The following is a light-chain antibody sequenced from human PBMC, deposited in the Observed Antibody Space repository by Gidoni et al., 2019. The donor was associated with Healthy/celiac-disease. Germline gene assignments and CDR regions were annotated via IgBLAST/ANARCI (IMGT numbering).Light chain of an antibody. V-gene: IGKV4-1*01. CDR1: QSVLYSSNNKNY. CDR2: WAS. Sequence: DIVMTHSPDSLAVSLGERATINCKSSQSVLYSSNNKNYLAWYQQKPGQPPKLLIYWASTRESGGPDRFSGSGSGTDFTLTISSLQAEDVAVYYCQQYYSTPRTFGQGTKLEIK. J-gene: IGKJ2*02. CDR3: QQYYSTPRT.